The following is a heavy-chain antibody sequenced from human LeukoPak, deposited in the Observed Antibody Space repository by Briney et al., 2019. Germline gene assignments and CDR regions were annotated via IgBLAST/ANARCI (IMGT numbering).Heavy chain of an antibody. CDR3: ARQVYVWGSYRHNWFDP. V-gene: IGHV4-30-4*07. J-gene: IGHJ5*02. CDR2: IYYSGST. CDR1: GGSISSGGYS. D-gene: IGHD3-16*02. Sequence: PSQTLSLTCAVSGGSISSGGYSWSWTRQPPGKGREWIGYIYYSGSTYYNPSLKSRVTISVDTSKNQFSLKLSSVTAADTAVYYCARQVYVWGSYRHNWFDPWGQGTLVTVSS.